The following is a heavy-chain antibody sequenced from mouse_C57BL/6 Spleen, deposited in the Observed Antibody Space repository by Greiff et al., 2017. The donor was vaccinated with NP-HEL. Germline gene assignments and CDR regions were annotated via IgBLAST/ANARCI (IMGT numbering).Heavy chain of an antibody. CDR1: GYTFTSYW. V-gene: IGHV1-55*01. CDR3: ARRRDLRYPWYFDV. CDR2: IYPGSGST. Sequence: VQLQQPGAELVKPGASVKMSCKASGYTFTSYWITWVKQRPGQGLEWIGDIYPGSGSTNYNEKFKSKATLTVDTSSSTAYMQLSSLTSEDAAVYYCARRRDLRYPWYFDVWGTGTTVTVSS. D-gene: IGHD1-1*01. J-gene: IGHJ1*03.